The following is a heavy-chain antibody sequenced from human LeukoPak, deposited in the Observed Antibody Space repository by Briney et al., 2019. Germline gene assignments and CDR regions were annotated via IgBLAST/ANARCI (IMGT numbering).Heavy chain of an antibody. D-gene: IGHD1-26*01. J-gene: IGHJ6*02. Sequence: PSETLSHTCTVSGGSISSYYWSWIRQPAGKGLEWIGRIYTSGSTNYNPSLKSRVTMSVDTSKNQFSLKLSSVTAADTAVYYCARASPTTDYYYYGMDVWGQGTTVTVSS. CDR1: GGSISSYY. CDR3: ARASPTTDYYYYGMDV. V-gene: IGHV4-4*07. CDR2: IYTSGST.